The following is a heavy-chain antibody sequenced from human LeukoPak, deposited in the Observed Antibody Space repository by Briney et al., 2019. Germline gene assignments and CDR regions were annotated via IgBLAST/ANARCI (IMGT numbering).Heavy chain of an antibody. CDR2: INSDGSST. CDR3: AREGFLFYFDY. V-gene: IGHV3-74*01. J-gene: IGHJ4*02. CDR1: GFTFSSYS. Sequence: GGSLRLSCAASGFTFSSYSMNWVRQAPGKGLVWVSRINSDGSSTSYADSVKGRFTISRDNAKNTLYLQMNSLRAEDTAVYYCAREGFLFYFDYWGRGTLVTVSS.